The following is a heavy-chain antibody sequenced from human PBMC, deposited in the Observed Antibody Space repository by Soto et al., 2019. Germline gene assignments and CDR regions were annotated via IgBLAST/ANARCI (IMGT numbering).Heavy chain of an antibody. D-gene: IGHD2-21*01. CDR2: IDRGGST. V-gene: IGHV4-30-2*01. Sequence: QLQLQESGSGLVKPSQTLSLTCAVSGGSIGSGGYSWTWIRQPPGKGLEWIGYIDRGGSTYYNPSLRSRVTISIDKSKEQFSLKLSSVTAADTAVYYCAKSQGDYWYFDLWGRGTLVTVSS. CDR1: GGSIGSGGYS. J-gene: IGHJ2*01. CDR3: AKSQGDYWYFDL.